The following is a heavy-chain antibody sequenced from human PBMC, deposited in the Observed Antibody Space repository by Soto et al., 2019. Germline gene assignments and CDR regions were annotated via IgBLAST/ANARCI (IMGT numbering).Heavy chain of an antibody. D-gene: IGHD2-15*01. J-gene: IGHJ6*02. V-gene: IGHV1-3*04. CDR3: ARGGTTRILSLYGLDV. Sequence: ASVKVSCKASGYRFTDYVIQWVRQAPGQRPQWLGWINTGSGNTKYSQRLEGRVTITRDTSAKTAYMELSSLRSEDTAVYFCARGGTTRILSLYGLDVWGQGTTVTVSS. CDR1: GYRFTDYV. CDR2: INTGSGNT.